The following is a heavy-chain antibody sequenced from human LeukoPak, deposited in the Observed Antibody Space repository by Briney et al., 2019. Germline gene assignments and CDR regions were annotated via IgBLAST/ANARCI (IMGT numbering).Heavy chain of an antibody. CDR3: ARGPNRWWVVSRNWGMDV. CDR2: ISWDESTT. D-gene: IGHD2-15*01. CDR1: GLSIGDNS. V-gene: IGHV3-43*01. Sequence: GGSLRLSCAASGLSIGDNSMHWVRQAPGKGLEWVSLISWDESTTYYSDSVKGRFTVSRDSSKTSLHPQMNSLRTEDTALYYCARGPNRWWVVSRNWGMDVWGQGTTVTVSS. J-gene: IGHJ6*02.